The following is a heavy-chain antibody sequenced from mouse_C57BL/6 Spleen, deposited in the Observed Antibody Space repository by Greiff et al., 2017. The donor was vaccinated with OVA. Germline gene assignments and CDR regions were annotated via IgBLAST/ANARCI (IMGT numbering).Heavy chain of an antibody. CDR1: GYAFSSSW. CDR2: IYPGDGDT. V-gene: IGHV1-82*01. Sequence: VQLQQSGPELVKPGASVKISCKASGYAFSSSWMNWVKQRPGKGLEWIGRIYPGDGDTNYNGKFKGKATLTADKSSSTAYMQLSRLTSEDSAVYFCARLDGYYGGDYWGQGTSVTVSS. J-gene: IGHJ4*01. D-gene: IGHD2-3*01. CDR3: ARLDGYYGGDY.